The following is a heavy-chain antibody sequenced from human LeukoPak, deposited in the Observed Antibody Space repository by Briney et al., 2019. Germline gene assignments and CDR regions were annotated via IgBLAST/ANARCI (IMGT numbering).Heavy chain of an antibody. Sequence: SVKVSCKASGGTFSSYAISWVRQAPGQGLEWMGGIIPIFGTANYAQNFQGRVTITADESTSTAYMELSSLRSEDTAVYYCARSDFWSGYHLNWFDPRGQGTLVTVSS. D-gene: IGHD3-3*01. CDR3: ARSDFWSGYHLNWFDP. CDR2: IIPIFGTA. V-gene: IGHV1-69*13. J-gene: IGHJ5*02. CDR1: GGTFSSYA.